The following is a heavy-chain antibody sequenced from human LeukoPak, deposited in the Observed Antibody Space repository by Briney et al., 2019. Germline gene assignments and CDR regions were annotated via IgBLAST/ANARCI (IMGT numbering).Heavy chain of an antibody. V-gene: IGHV1-18*01. CDR3: ARETSLMGYSGGLGFNY. CDR1: GYTFTSYG. D-gene: IGHD5-12*01. J-gene: IGHJ4*02. CDR2: ISAYNGNT. Sequence: ASVKVSCKASGYTFTSYGISWVRQAPGQGLEWMGWISAYNGNTNYAQKLQGRVTMTTDTSTSTAYMELRSLRSDDTAVYYCARETSLMGYSGGLGFNYWGQGTLVTVAS.